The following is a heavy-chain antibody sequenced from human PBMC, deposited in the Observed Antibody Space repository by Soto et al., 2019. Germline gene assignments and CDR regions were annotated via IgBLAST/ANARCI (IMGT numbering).Heavy chain of an antibody. J-gene: IGHJ3*02. CDR2: IYYSGST. CDR1: GGSISSYY. D-gene: IGHD3-22*01. Sequence: SETLSRTCTVSGGSISSYYWSGMRQPPGKGLEWIGYIYYSGSTNYDPSLKSRVTISVDTSKNQFSLKLSSVTAADTAVYYCAGVSYYDSSGYYYFGAFDIWGQGTMVTVSS. V-gene: IGHV4-59*01. CDR3: AGVSYYDSSGYYYFGAFDI.